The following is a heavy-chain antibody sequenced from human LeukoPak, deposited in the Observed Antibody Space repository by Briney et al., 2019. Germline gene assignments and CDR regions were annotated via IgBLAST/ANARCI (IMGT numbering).Heavy chain of an antibody. CDR3: ARGRRTYYDSSGYYHLDY. D-gene: IGHD3-22*01. J-gene: IGHJ4*02. Sequence: SETLSLTCAVYGGSFSGYYWSWLRQPPGKGLEWIGEINHSGSTNCNPSLKSRVTISVDTSKNQFSLKLSSVTAADTAVYYCARGRRTYYDSSGYYHLDYWGQGTLVTVSS. CDR2: INHSGST. CDR1: GGSFSGYY. V-gene: IGHV4-34*01.